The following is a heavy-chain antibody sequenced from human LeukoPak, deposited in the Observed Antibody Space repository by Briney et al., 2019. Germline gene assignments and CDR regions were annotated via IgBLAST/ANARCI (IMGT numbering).Heavy chain of an antibody. CDR3: ARLEAARHYGY. V-gene: IGHV5-51*01. CDR1: GYSFTSYW. Sequence: GESLKISCKGSGYSFTSYWIGWVRQMPGKGLEWMGIIYPGDSDTRYSPSFQGQVTISADKSLSTASLQWSSLKASDTAMYYCARLEAARHYGYWGQGTLVTVSS. D-gene: IGHD2-15*01. CDR2: IYPGDSDT. J-gene: IGHJ4*02.